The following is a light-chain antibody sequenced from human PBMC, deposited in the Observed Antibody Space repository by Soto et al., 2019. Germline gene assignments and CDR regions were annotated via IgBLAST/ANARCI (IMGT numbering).Light chain of an antibody. J-gene: IGKJ1*01. Sequence: DIVLTQSPVTLSLPPGDRATLSCRASETVSSYLLWYQQKPGQDPRLLIYGASNRATGIPDRFSGSGSGTDFTLTISRLEPEDFAVYYCQQYGSSGTFGQGTKVDIK. CDR1: ETVSSYL. V-gene: IGKV3-20*01. CDR3: QQYGSSGT. CDR2: GAS.